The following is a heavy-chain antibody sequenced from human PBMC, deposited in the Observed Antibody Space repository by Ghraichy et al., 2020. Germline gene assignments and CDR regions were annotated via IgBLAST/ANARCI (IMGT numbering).Heavy chain of an antibody. Sequence: SETLSLTCTVSGGSVSSGSYYWSWIRQPPGKGLEWIGYIYYSGSTNYNPSLKSRVTISVDTSKNQFSLKLSSVTAADTAVYYCARGEIPTPELYSGWGQGTLVTVSS. D-gene: IGHD1-26*01. J-gene: IGHJ4*02. CDR2: IYYSGST. CDR1: GGSVSSGSYY. CDR3: ARGEIPTPELYSG. V-gene: IGHV4-61*01.